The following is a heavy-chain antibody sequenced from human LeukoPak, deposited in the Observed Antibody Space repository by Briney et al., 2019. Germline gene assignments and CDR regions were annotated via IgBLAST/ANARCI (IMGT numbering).Heavy chain of an antibody. CDR3: ARQGRGYGGTFDY. J-gene: IGHJ4*02. Sequence: PSETLSLICTVSGDSIHTRDAYWSWIRQPPGKGLEWIGYIYYSGSTNYNPSLKSRVTISVDTSKNQFSLKLSSVTAADTAVYYCARQGRGYGGTFDYWGQGTLVTVSS. D-gene: IGHD3-16*01. CDR1: GDSIHTRDAY. CDR2: IYYSGST. V-gene: IGHV4-61*08.